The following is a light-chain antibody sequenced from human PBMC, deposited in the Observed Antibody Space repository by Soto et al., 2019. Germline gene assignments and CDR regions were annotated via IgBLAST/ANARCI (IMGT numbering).Light chain of an antibody. J-gene: IGLJ1*01. CDR1: SNDVGAYHF. CDR3: SSYVTDDTDV. V-gene: IGLV2-14*03. Sequence: QSALTQPASVSGSPGQSIAISCTGTSNDVGAYHFVSWFQQHPGKAPKLIIYDVENRPSGVSARFSASKSGNTASLTISGLQAEDEADYYCSSYVTDDTDVFGSGTQLTVL. CDR2: DVE.